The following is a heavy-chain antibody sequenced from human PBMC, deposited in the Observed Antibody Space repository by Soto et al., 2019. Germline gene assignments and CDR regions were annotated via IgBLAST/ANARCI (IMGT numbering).Heavy chain of an antibody. D-gene: IGHD7-27*01. Sequence: GGSLRLSCAASWFTVSSNYMSWVRQAPGKGLEWVSVIYSGGSTYYADSVKGRFTISRDNSKNTLYLQMNSLRAEDTAVYYCARLTGYDAFDIWGQGTMVTVSS. CDR1: WFTVSSNY. J-gene: IGHJ3*02. CDR3: ARLTGYDAFDI. CDR2: IYSGGST. V-gene: IGHV3-53*01.